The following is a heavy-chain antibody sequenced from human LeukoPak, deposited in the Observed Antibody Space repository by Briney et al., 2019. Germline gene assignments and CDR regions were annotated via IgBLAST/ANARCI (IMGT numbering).Heavy chain of an antibody. CDR2: INPSGGST. Sequence: ASVKVSCKASGYTFTSYYMHWVRQAPGQGLEWMGIINPSGGSTSYAQKFQGRVTMTRDTSTSTVYMELSSLRSEDTAVYYCARPPSGSYYLYYFDYWGQGTLVTVSS. CDR3: ARPPSGSYYLYYFDY. V-gene: IGHV1-46*01. D-gene: IGHD1-26*01. J-gene: IGHJ4*02. CDR1: GYTFTSYY.